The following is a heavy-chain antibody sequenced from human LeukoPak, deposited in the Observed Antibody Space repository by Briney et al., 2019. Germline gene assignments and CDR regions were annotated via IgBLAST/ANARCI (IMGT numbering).Heavy chain of an antibody. J-gene: IGHJ4*02. Sequence: GESLKISCKGSGYSFTSCWIGWVRQMPGKGLEWMGIIYPGDSDTRYSPSFQGQVTISADKSISTAYLQWSSLKASDTAMYYCARQGYSSSSRFDYWGQGTLVTVSS. V-gene: IGHV5-51*01. CDR2: IYPGDSDT. CDR3: ARQGYSSSSRFDY. D-gene: IGHD6-6*01. CDR1: GYSFTSCW.